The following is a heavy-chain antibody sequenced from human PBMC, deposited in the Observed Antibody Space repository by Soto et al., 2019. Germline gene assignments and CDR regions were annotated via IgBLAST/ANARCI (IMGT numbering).Heavy chain of an antibody. J-gene: IGHJ6*02. CDR3: AKDSPIFGVVPDFDGMDV. V-gene: IGHV3-23*01. D-gene: IGHD3-3*01. Sequence: PGGSLRLSCAASGFTFSSYAMSWVRQAPGKGLEWVSAISGSGGSTYYADSVKGRFTISRDNSKNTLYLQMNSLRAEDTAVYYCAKDSPIFGVVPDFDGMDVWGQGNTVTVSS. CDR2: ISGSGGST. CDR1: GFTFSSYA.